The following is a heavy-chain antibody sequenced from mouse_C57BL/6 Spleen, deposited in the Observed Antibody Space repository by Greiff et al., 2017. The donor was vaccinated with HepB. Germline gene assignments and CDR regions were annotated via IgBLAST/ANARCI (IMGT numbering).Heavy chain of an antibody. Sequence: QVQLQQSGAELVKPGASVKLSCKASGYTFTSYWMQWVKQRPGQGLEWIGEIDPSDSYTNYNQKFKGKATLTVDTSSSTAYMQLSSLTSEDSAVYYCARGLPFYSYLDYWGQGTTLTVSS. D-gene: IGHD1-1*02. J-gene: IGHJ2*01. V-gene: IGHV1-50*01. CDR3: ARGLPFYSYLDY. CDR1: GYTFTSYW. CDR2: IDPSDSYT.